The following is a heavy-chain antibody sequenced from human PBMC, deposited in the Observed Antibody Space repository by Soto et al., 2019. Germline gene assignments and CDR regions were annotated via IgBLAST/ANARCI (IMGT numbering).Heavy chain of an antibody. Sequence: GGSLRLSCAASGFSFSSSAMTWVRQAPGKGLEWVSAISGSGAGTYYADSVKGRFTISRDNSKNTVYLQMNSLRGDDTAMYYCMRDGGLGRLIDPWGQGTLVTVAS. D-gene: IGHD3-16*01. J-gene: IGHJ5*02. CDR3: MRDGGLGRLIDP. CDR2: ISGSGAGT. V-gene: IGHV3-23*01. CDR1: GFSFSSSA.